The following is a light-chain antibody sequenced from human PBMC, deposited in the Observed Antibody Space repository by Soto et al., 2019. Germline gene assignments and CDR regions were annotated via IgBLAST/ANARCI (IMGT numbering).Light chain of an antibody. Sequence: VLAQSPATLSLSPGEGATLSCRASQSVSSYLAWYQQKPGQAPRLLIYDASNRATGIPARFSGSGSGTDFTLTISSLEPEDFAVYYCQQRSTGITFGQGTRLEIK. J-gene: IGKJ5*01. CDR2: DAS. V-gene: IGKV3-11*01. CDR3: QQRSTGIT. CDR1: QSVSSY.